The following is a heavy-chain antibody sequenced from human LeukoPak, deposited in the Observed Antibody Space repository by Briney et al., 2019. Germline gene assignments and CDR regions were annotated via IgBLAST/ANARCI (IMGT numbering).Heavy chain of an antibody. CDR1: GYSISSGYY. Sequence: PSETLSLTCAVSGYSISSGYYWGWIRQPPGKGLEWIGSIYHSGSTYYNPSLKSRVTISVDTSKNQFSLKLSSVTAADTAVYYCARRLEYSSSSGWFDPWGQGTLVTVSS. V-gene: IGHV4-38-2*01. J-gene: IGHJ5*02. CDR3: ARRLEYSSSSGWFDP. D-gene: IGHD6-6*01. CDR2: IYHSGST.